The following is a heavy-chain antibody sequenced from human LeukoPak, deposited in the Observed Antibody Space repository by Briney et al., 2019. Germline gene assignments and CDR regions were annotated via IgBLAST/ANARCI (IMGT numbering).Heavy chain of an antibody. CDR2: INPNSGGT. J-gene: IGHJ4*02. D-gene: IGHD4-23*01. V-gene: IGHV1-2*02. CDR1: GYTFTGYY. Sequence: ASVKVSCKASGYTFTGYYMHWVRQAPGQGLEWMGWINPNSGGTNYAQKFQGRVTMTRDTSISTAYMELSRLRSDDTAVYYCARDQEAYGGIPDYRGQGTLVTVSS. CDR3: ARDQEAYGGIPDY.